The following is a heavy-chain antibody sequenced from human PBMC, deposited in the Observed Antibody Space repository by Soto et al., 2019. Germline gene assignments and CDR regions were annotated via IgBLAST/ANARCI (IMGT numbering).Heavy chain of an antibody. Sequence: ASVKVSCKASGYTFTNNDINWVRQAAGQGLEWMGWMNPYSGNTGYARNFHGRVTMTRDNSITTAYMELSSLRSEDTAVYYCVRAPLDYYSADYFDNWGQGTLVTVSA. CDR1: GYTFTNND. CDR3: VRAPLDYYSADYFDN. D-gene: IGHD2-21*01. CDR2: MNPYSGNT. V-gene: IGHV1-8*01. J-gene: IGHJ4*02.